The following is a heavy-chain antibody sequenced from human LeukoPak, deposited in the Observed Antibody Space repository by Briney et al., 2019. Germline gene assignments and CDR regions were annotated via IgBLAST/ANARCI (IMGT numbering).Heavy chain of an antibody. CDR2: MSFDVNNK. CDR1: VFTFSSYS. J-gene: IGHJ4*02. CDR3: ARGYCTSSSCYNDY. V-gene: IGHV3-30*04. D-gene: IGHD2-2*02. Sequence: GGSLRLSCATSVFTFSSYSFHWVRQAPCKGLEWVATMSFDVNNKYYADSVRGRFTISRDNSKNTLYLQMNSLRAEDTAVYSCARGYCTSSSCYNDYWGQGTLVTVSS.